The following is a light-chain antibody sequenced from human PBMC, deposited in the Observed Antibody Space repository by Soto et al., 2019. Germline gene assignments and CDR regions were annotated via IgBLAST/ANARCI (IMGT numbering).Light chain of an antibody. V-gene: IGLV1-40*01. J-gene: IGLJ1*01. Sequence: QAVVTQPPSVSGAPGQRITISCTGSSFNIGAGYNVHWYQQLPGTAPKLLIYDNTNRPSGVPDRFSGSKSGTSASLAITGLLADDEADYYCQSYDRSLSAYVFGTGTKVTVL. CDR2: DNT. CDR3: QSYDRSLSAYV. CDR1: SFNIGAGYN.